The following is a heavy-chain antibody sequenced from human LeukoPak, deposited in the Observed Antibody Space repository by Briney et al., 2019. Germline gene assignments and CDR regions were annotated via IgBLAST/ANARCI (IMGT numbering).Heavy chain of an antibody. D-gene: IGHD3-22*01. V-gene: IGHV1-46*01. CDR3: ARGGHTGDSSGYYLRNWFDP. CDR1: GYTFTSYY. CDR2: INPSGGST. Sequence: ASVKVSCKASGYTFTSYYMHWVRQAPGQGLEWMGIINPSGGSTSYAQKFQGRVTMTRDMSTSTVYMELSSLRSEDTAVYYCARGGHTGDSSGYYLRNWFDPWGQGTLVTVSS. J-gene: IGHJ5*02.